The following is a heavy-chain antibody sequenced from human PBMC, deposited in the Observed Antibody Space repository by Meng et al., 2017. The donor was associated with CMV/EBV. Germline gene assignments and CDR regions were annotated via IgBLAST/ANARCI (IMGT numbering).Heavy chain of an antibody. Sequence: SGPTLAKPSETLTLTCTVSGFSLSNGRLGVSWIRQPPGKSLEWLAHIFSNDDTSYSTSLKDRLTISKGTSKSQVVLTMINMDPVDTATYYCARTHDYSSPFDYWGQGTLVTVSS. CDR3: ARTHDYSSPFDY. V-gene: IGHV2-26*01. CDR2: IFSNDDT. J-gene: IGHJ4*02. CDR1: GFSLSNGRLG. D-gene: IGHD4-11*01.